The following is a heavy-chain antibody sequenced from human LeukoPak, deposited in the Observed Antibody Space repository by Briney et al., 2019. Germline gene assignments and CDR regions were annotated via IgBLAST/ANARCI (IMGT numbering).Heavy chain of an antibody. J-gene: IGHJ4*02. D-gene: IGHD6-19*01. V-gene: IGHV1-58*01. CDR3: AARSSYSRGWNFDY. CDR2: IVVGSGNT. CDR1: GFTFTSSA. Sequence: SVKVSCKASGFTFTSSAVQWVRQARGQRLEWIGWIVVGSGNTNYAQKFQERVTITRDMSTSTAYMELSSLRSEDTAVYYCAARSSYSRGWNFDYWGQGTLVTVSS.